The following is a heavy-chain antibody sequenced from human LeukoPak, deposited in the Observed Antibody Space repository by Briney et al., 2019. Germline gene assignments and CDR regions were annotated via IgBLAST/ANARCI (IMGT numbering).Heavy chain of an antibody. Sequence: SETLSLTCSVSDDSMISYHWSWIRQSAGKGLVWIGRIYSTGSTDYNPSLMSRVTMSVDTAKKQFSLKFYCARAERTVNVFDIWGQGTKVTVSS. D-gene: IGHD1-1*01. CDR2: IYSTGST. CDR1: DDSMISYH. V-gene: IGHV4-4*07. J-gene: IGHJ3*02. CDR3: I.